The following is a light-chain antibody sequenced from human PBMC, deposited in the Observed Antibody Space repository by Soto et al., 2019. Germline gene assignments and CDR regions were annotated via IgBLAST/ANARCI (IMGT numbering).Light chain of an antibody. Sequence: QSVLIQPPSASGTPGQRVTISFSGRNSSIGSNTVSWYHQVPGTAPKVVIYSSDQRPSGVPDRLSASKSGTSASLAISGLQSADEGDYYCVAWDDRLNGWVFGGGTKLTVL. CDR2: SSD. CDR3: VAWDDRLNGWV. J-gene: IGLJ3*02. V-gene: IGLV1-44*01. CDR1: NSSIGSNT.